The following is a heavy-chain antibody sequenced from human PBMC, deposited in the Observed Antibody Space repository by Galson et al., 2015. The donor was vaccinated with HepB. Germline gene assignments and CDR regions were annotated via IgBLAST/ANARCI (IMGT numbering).Heavy chain of an antibody. CDR3: ARDRAARSYGAFDI. J-gene: IGHJ3*02. CDR2: ISAYNGNT. V-gene: IGHV1-18*01. Sequence: SVKVSCKASGYTFTSYGISWVRQAPGQGLEWMGWISAYNGNTNYAQKLQGRVTMTTDTSTSTAYMELRSLRSDDTAVYYCARDRAARSYGAFDIWGQGTMVTVSS. D-gene: IGHD6-6*01. CDR1: GYTFTSYG.